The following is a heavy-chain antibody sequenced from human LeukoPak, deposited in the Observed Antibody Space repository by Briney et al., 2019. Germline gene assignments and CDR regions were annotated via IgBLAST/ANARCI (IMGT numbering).Heavy chain of an antibody. CDR1: GFTFSSYW. CDR2: INSDGSST. V-gene: IGHV3-74*01. CDR3: GGAGSHSSSWYGSVGWFDP. J-gene: IGHJ5*02. Sequence: PGGSLRLSCAASGFTFSSYWMHWVRQAPGKGLVWVSRINSDGSSTSYADSVKGRFTISRDNAKNTLYLQMNSLRAEDTAVYYCGGAGSHSSSWYGSVGWFDPWGQGTLVTVSS. D-gene: IGHD6-13*01.